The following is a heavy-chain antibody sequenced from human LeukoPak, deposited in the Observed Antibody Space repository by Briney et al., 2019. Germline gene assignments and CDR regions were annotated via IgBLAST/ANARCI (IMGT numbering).Heavy chain of an antibody. Sequence: GGSLRLSCAASGFTFSTYTIHRVRQAPGKGMEWVALICFVESNKYYSDSLNGRFTISRDNSKNTLYLQMNSLRAEDTAVYYCARARVPGELNYWGQGTLVTVSS. CDR3: ARARVPGELNY. J-gene: IGHJ4*02. CDR2: ICFVESNK. D-gene: IGHD3-10*01. V-gene: IGHV3-33*08. CDR1: GFTFSTYT.